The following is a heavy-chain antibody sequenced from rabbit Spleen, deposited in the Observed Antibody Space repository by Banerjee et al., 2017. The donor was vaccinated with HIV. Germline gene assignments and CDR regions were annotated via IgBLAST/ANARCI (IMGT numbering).Heavy chain of an antibody. CDR1: GFDFSSSDY. D-gene: IGHD7-1*01. CDR3: ARDTATSFSSYGMDL. V-gene: IGHV1S40*01. CDR2: IVGSSSGFT. Sequence: QSLEESGGDLVKPGASLTLTCKASGFDFSSSDYMCWVRQAPGKGLEWISCIVGSSSGFTYSATWAKGRFTCSKTSSTTVTLQMTSLTVADTATYFCARDTATSFSSYGMDLWGPGNLVTVS. J-gene: IGHJ6*01.